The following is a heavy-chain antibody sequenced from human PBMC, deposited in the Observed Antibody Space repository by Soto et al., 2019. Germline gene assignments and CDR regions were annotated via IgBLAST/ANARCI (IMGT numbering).Heavy chain of an antibody. J-gene: IGHJ4*02. V-gene: IGHV4-59*01. D-gene: IGHD3-22*01. Sequence: SETLSLTCTVSGGSISSYYWSWIRQPPGKGLEWIGYIYYSGSTSYNPSLKSRVTISVDTSKNQFSLKLSSVTAADTAVYYCAGGLHISGNSPCYFDYWGQGTLVTVSS. CDR1: GGSISSYY. CDR3: AGGLHISGNSPCYFDY. CDR2: IYYSGST.